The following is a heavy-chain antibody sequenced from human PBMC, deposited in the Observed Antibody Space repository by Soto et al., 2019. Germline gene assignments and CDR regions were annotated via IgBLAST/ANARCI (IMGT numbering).Heavy chain of an antibody. D-gene: IGHD2-21*01. CDR2: FDPEDGET. J-gene: IGHJ6*02. CDR1: GNTLTELS. V-gene: IGHV1-24*01. CDR3: ATGIPLYGMDV. Sequence: ASVKVSCKVSGNTLTELSMHWVRQAPGKGLEWMGSFDPEDGETIYAQKFQGRVTMTEDISTDTAYMDLSSLRSEDTAVYYCATGIPLYGMDVWGQGTTVTSP.